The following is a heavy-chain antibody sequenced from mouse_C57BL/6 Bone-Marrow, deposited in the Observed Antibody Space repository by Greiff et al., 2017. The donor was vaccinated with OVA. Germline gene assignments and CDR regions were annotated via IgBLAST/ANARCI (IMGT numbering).Heavy chain of an antibody. CDR3: ARGVYYGNYDWYFDV. CDR1: GYTFTSYW. J-gene: IGHJ1*03. Sequence: VQLQQPGAELVRPGTSVKLSCKASGYTFTSYWMHWVKQRPGQGLEWIGVIDPSDSYTNYNQKFKGKATLTVDTSSSTAYMQLSSLTSEDSAVYYCARGVYYGNYDWYFDVWGTGTTVTVSS. V-gene: IGHV1-59*01. CDR2: IDPSDSYT. D-gene: IGHD2-1*01.